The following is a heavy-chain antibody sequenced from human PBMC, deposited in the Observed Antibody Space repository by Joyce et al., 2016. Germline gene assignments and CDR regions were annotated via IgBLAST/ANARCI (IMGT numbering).Heavy chain of an antibody. CDR1: GFTFTSYA. V-gene: IGHV3-30-3*01. Sequence: QMQLVESGGGVVQPGRSLRLSCAASGFTFTSYAMHWVRQAPGKGLEWVAIVSFDGSHKYYADSAKGRFTISRDNSKNTLYLQMNSLRAEDTAVYFCARDHCSSSICYFDYWCQGTLVTVSS. CDR2: VSFDGSHK. CDR3: ARDHCSSSICYFDY. D-gene: IGHD2-2*01. J-gene: IGHJ4*02.